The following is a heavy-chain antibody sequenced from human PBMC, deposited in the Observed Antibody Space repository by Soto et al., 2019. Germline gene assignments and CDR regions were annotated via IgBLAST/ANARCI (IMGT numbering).Heavy chain of an antibody. V-gene: IGHV3-7*03. CDR1: GFTFSSSW. J-gene: IGHJ3*02. Sequence: PGWSLRLSCVASGFTFSSSWMAWCRQTPGKGLEWVGNMKQDGSEKYYVDSVKGRFTISRDNAKNSLYLQMNSLRAEDTAVYYCATIEEVAFHIWGQGTMVTVSS. CDR2: MKQDGSEK. CDR3: ATIEEVAFHI. D-gene: IGHD1-26*01.